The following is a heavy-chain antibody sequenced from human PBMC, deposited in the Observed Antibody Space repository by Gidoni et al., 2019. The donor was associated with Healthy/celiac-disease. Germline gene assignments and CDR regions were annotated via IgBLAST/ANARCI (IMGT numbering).Heavy chain of an antibody. CDR1: GYSFTSYW. V-gene: IGHV5-51*01. CDR3: ARQGYYGSGSPGDFQH. Sequence: EVQLVQSGAAVKKPGESLKISCKGSGYSFTSYWIGWVRQMPGRGLEWMGIIYPGDSDTRDSPSFQGQVTISADKSISTAYLQWSSLKASDTAMYYCARQGYYGSGSPGDFQHWGQGTLVTVSS. D-gene: IGHD3-10*01. CDR2: IYPGDSDT. J-gene: IGHJ1*01.